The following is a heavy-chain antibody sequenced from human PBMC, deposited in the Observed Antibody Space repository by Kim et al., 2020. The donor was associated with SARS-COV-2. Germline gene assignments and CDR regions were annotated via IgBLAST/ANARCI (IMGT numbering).Heavy chain of an antibody. CDR1: GFPFGRYW. Sequence: GGSLRLSCAVSGFPFGRYWMNWVRQAPGKGLEWVAHINEDGYEKHYVDSVRGRFSISRDNAKNILYLQMDSLRAEDTAVYYCGGLWDYWGQGTLAT. CDR3: GGLWDY. CDR2: INEDGYEK. J-gene: IGHJ4*02. D-gene: IGHD2-21*01. V-gene: IGHV3-7*01.